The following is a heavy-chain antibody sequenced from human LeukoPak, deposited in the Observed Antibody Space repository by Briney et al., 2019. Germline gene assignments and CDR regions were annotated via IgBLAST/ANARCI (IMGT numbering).Heavy chain of an antibody. D-gene: IGHD6-13*01. J-gene: IGHJ5*02. CDR3: ARGQKLDTTNWFDP. CDR1: GYTFTSYD. Sequence: ASVKVSFKASGYTFTSYDINWVRQATGQGLEWMGWMNPNSGNTGYAQKFQGRVTITRNTSISTAYMELSSLRSEDTAVYYCARGQKLDTTNWFDPWGQGTLVTVSS. CDR2: MNPNSGNT. V-gene: IGHV1-8*03.